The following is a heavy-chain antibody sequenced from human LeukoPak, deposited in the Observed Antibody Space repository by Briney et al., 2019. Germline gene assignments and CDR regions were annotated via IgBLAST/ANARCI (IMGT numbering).Heavy chain of an antibody. CDR3: ARGSNGAFDY. J-gene: IGHJ4*02. CDR2: ISSSSTYI. Sequence: PGGSLRLSCAASEFTFSTYSMNWVRQAPGKGLEWVASISSSSTYIYHADSVKSRFTISRDNAKNPLYLQMNSLIAEDTAIYYCARGSNGAFDYWGQGTLVTVSS. CDR1: EFTFSTYS. D-gene: IGHD4/OR15-4a*01. V-gene: IGHV3-21*01.